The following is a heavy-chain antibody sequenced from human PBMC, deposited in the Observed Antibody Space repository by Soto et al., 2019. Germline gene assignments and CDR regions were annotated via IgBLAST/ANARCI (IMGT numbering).Heavy chain of an antibody. V-gene: IGHV3-23*01. CDR2: ISGSGGST. CDR3: AKDVVYDYVWGSYRYRGNYFDY. Sequence: EVQLLESGGGLVQPGGSLRLSCAASGFTFSSYAMSWVRQAPGKGLEWVSAISGSGGSTYYADSVKGRFTISRDNSKNPRYLQMNSLRAEDTAVYYCAKDVVYDYVWGSYRYRGNYFDYWGQGTLVTVSS. J-gene: IGHJ4*02. CDR1: GFTFSSYA. D-gene: IGHD3-16*02.